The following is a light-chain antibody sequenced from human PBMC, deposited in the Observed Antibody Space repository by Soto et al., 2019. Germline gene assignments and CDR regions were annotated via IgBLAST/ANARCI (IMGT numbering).Light chain of an antibody. CDR3: QQSYGTPII. CDR2: AAS. Sequence: DIQMTQSPFSLSAPVGDRVTITCRASQSISNYLNWYQQKQGKAPKLLIYAASTLQRGVPSRFRGSGSGTDFTLTISSLQPEDSATYYCQQSYGTPIIFGQGTRLDIK. CDR1: QSISNY. J-gene: IGKJ5*01. V-gene: IGKV1-39*01.